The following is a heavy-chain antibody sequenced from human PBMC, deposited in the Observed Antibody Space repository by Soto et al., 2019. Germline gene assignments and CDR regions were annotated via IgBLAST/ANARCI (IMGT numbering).Heavy chain of an antibody. CDR3: ARPLRYCDWAADY. CDR2: IYPGDSDT. V-gene: IGHV5-51*01. D-gene: IGHD3-9*01. CDR1: GYSFTSYW. Sequence: GESLKISRKGSGYSFTSYWIGWVRQVPGKGLEGMGIIYPGDSDTRYSPSFQGQVTISAAKSISTAYLHWSSLKASDTAMYYCARPLRYCDWAADYWGQGTLVTVSS. J-gene: IGHJ4*02.